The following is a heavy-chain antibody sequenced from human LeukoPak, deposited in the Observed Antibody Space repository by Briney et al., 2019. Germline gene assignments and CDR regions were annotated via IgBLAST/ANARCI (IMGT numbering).Heavy chain of an antibody. Sequence: GGSLRLSCAASGFTFSSYGMHWVRQAPGKGLEWVAVISYDGSNKYYADSVKGRFTISRDNAKNSLYLQMNSLRAEDTALYHCARTKTDAFDIWGQGTMDTVSS. CDR2: ISYDGSNK. CDR1: GFTFSSYG. D-gene: IGHD2-8*01. CDR3: ARTKTDAFDI. J-gene: IGHJ3*02. V-gene: IGHV3-30*03.